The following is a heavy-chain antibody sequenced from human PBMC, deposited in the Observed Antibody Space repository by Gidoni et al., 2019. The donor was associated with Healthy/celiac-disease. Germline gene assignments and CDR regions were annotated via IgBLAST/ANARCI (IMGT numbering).Heavy chain of an antibody. Sequence: EVQLLESGGGLVQPGGSLRLSCAASGFTFSSYAMRWVRQAPGKGLEWVSAISGSGGSTYYADSVKGRFTISRDNSKNTLYLQMNSLRADDTAVYYCAKYKKVQLERGNWGQGTLVTVSS. CDR1: GFTFSSYA. CDR2: ISGSGGST. D-gene: IGHD1-1*01. CDR3: AKYKKVQLERGN. J-gene: IGHJ4*02. V-gene: IGHV3-23*01.